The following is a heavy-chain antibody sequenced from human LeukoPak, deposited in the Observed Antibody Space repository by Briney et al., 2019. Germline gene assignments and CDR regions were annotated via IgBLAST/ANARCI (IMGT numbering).Heavy chain of an antibody. CDR1: AGSISTSC. V-gene: IGHV4-59*13. CDR2: IYYSGST. CDR3: ARANYFDF. Sequence: PSETLSLTCSVTAGSISTSCWSWIRRPPGKGLEWIGNIYYSGSTTYNPSLKSRVTISVDTSKNQFSLKLSSVTAADTAVYYCARANYFDFWGQGTLVTVSS. J-gene: IGHJ4*02.